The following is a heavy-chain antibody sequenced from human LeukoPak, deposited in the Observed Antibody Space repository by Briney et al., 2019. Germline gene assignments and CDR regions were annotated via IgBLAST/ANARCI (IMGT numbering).Heavy chain of an antibody. CDR3: ARDGPYGYCSGGSCVDP. CDR1: GYTFTSYG. J-gene: IGHJ5*02. V-gene: IGHV1-18*01. CDR2: ISAYNGNT. Sequence: ASVKVSCKASGYTFTSYGISWVRQAPGQGLEWMGWISAYNGNTNYAQKLQGRVTMTTDTSTSTAYMELRSLRSEDTAVYYCARDGPYGYCSGGSCVDPWGQGTLVTVSS. D-gene: IGHD2-15*01.